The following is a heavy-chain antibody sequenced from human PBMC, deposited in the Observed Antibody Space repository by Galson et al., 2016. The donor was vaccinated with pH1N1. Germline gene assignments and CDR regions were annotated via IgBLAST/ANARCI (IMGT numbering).Heavy chain of an antibody. Sequence: SLRLSCAASGFTFSIFAMHWVHQAPGEGLEWVAVISSSGDNIFYADSVKGRFTISRNSSKNTLYLQMNSLRPEDTAFYYCARVRSSGYNYAQQFVDWGQGTLVTVSS. V-gene: IGHV3-30-3*01. J-gene: IGHJ4*02. CDR1: GFTFSIFA. D-gene: IGHD5-18*01. CDR2: ISSSGDNI. CDR3: ARVRSSGYNYAQQFVD.